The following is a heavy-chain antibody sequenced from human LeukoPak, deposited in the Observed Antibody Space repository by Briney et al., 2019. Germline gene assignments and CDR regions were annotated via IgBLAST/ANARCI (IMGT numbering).Heavy chain of an antibody. CDR1: GGSISSYY. CDR3: ARGGIGRY. Sequence: TSETLSLTCTVSGGSISSYYWSWIRQPPGKGLEWIGYIYYSGSTNYNPSLKSRVTISVDTSKNQFSLKLSSVTAADTAVYYCARGGIGRYWGQGTLVTVSS. D-gene: IGHD1-26*01. CDR2: IYYSGST. J-gene: IGHJ4*02. V-gene: IGHV4-59*01.